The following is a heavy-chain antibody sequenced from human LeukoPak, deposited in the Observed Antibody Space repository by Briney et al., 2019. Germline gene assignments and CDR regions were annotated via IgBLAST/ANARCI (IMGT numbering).Heavy chain of an antibody. J-gene: IGHJ4*02. CDR3: ARSYYYDSSAYRIFDY. Sequence: GGSLRLSCAASGFTFSSYAMSWVRQAPGKGLEWVSAISGSGGSTYYADSVKGRFTISRDNSKNTLYLQMNSLRAEDTAVYYCARSYYYDSSAYRIFDYWGQGTLVTVSS. CDR1: GFTFSSYA. D-gene: IGHD3-22*01. CDR2: ISGSGGST. V-gene: IGHV3-23*01.